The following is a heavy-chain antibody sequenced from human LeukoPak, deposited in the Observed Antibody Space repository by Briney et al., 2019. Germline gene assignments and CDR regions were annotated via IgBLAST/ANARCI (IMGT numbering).Heavy chain of an antibody. CDR2: ISQKRDGT. Sequence: GASVKVSCNRSGYTFIDHYIYWMRQAPGQALEWMGWISQKRDGTHYAQKVQGRVTMNGETSTSPAFLEVPGLRFDDTAVDYFARNQYREVLSIPSAMHTRGQGTLVTVSS. V-gene: IGHV1-2*02. CDR3: ARNQYREVLSIPSAMHT. D-gene: IGHD3-16*02. CDR1: GYTFIDHY. J-gene: IGHJ4*02.